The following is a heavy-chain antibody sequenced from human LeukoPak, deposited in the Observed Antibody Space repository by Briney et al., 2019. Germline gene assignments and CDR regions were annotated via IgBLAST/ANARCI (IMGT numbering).Heavy chain of an antibody. Sequence: SETLSLTCAVYGGSFSGYYWSWIRQPPGKGLEWIGEINHSRSTNYNPSLKSRVTISVDTSKNQFSLKLSSVTAADTAVYYCARRRTPKNYGMDVWGQGTTVTVSS. J-gene: IGHJ6*02. CDR1: GGSFSGYY. CDR2: INHSRST. V-gene: IGHV4-34*01. CDR3: ARRRTPKNYGMDV.